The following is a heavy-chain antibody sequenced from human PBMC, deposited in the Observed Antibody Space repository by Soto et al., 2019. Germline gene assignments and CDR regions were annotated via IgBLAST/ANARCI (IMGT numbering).Heavy chain of an antibody. CDR2: ITWNSGRI. V-gene: IGHV3-9*01. CDR3: AKDRWGRVVPATVAY. Sequence: EVQLVESGGSLVQPGRSLRLSCAASGFTFDVYAMHWVRQAPGKGLEWVSGITWNSGRIAYADSVKGRFTISRDNAKNSLYLQMNSLRAEATSLFYCAKDRWGRVVPATVAYWAQGPLVTVSS. J-gene: IGHJ4*02. CDR1: GFTFDVYA. D-gene: IGHD3-16*01.